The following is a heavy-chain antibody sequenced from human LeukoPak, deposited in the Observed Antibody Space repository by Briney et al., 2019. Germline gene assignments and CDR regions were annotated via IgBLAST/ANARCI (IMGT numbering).Heavy chain of an antibody. CDR3: ASRTLVTRGPWGY. J-gene: IGHJ4*02. CDR1: GDTLTELS. Sequence: GASVKVSCKVSGDTLTELSMHWVRQAPGKGLEWMGGFDPEDGETIYAQKFQGRVTMTEDTSTDAAYMELSSLGSEDTAVYYCASRTLVTRGPWGYWGQGTLVTVSS. V-gene: IGHV1-24*01. CDR2: FDPEDGET. D-gene: IGHD4-23*01.